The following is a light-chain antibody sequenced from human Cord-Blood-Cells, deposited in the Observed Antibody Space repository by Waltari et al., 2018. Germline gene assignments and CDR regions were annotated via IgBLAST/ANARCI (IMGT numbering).Light chain of an antibody. CDR2: DVS. Sequence: QSALTQPASVSGSPGQSITISCTGTSSDVGGYNYVSWYQQHPGKAPNLMIYDVSKRPSGVSNRFSGSKSGNTASLTISGLQAEDEADYYCSSYTSSSTFEVFGGGTKLTVL. V-gene: IGLV2-14*01. J-gene: IGLJ2*01. CDR3: SSYTSSSTFEV. CDR1: SSDVGGYNY.